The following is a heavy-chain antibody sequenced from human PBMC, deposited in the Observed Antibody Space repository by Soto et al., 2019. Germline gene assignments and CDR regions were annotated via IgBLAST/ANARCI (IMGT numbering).Heavy chain of an antibody. D-gene: IGHD2-2*01. CDR1: GGSFSGYY. V-gene: IGHV4-34*01. Sequence: QVQLQQWGAGLLKPSETLSLTCAVYGGSFSGYYWSWLRQPPGKGLAWIGEINHSGSTNYNPSLMSRVPISRDTSMTQFYLKLGSVTAADTDVYYCARGRAKYCSSTSCHRSDYWGQGTLVTVSS. J-gene: IGHJ4*02. CDR3: ARGRAKYCSSTSCHRSDY. CDR2: INHSGST.